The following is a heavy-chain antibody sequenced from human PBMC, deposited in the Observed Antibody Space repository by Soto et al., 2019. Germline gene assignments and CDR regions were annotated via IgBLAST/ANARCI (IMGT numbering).Heavy chain of an antibody. CDR2: IYTAGPT. D-gene: IGHD6-6*01. J-gene: IGHJ4*02. Sequence: GGSLRLSCAASGFTVSNYYMSWVRQAPGRGLQWVSVIYTAGPTYYADFVKGRFTISRDNAKNSLHLQMNSLSAEDTALYYCTKLSIEYSSSSGSPIDHWGQGTLVTVSS. V-gene: IGHV3-53*05. CDR1: GFTVSNYY. CDR3: TKLSIEYSSSSGSPIDH.